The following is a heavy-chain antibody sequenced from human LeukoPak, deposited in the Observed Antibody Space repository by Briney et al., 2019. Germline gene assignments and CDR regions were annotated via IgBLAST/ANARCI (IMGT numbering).Heavy chain of an antibody. D-gene: IGHD3-3*01. V-gene: IGHV3-21*01. J-gene: IGHJ4*02. CDR1: GFTFSSYS. CDR2: ISSSSSYI. Sequence: GGSLRLSCAASGFTFSSYSMNWVRQAPGKGLEWVSSISSSSSYIYYADSAKGRFTISRDNAKNSLYLQMNSLRAEDTAVYYCARPLDYDFWSGPIDYWGQGTLVTVSS. CDR3: ARPLDYDFWSGPIDY.